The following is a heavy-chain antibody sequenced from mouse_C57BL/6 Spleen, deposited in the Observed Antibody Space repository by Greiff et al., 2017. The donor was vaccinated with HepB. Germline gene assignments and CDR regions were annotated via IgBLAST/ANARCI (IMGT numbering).Heavy chain of an antibody. V-gene: IGHV1-59*01. CDR3: ASTVGAMDY. J-gene: IGHJ4*01. CDR2: IEPSDSYT. Sequence: VQLQQPGAELVRPGTSVKLSCKASGYTFTSYWMHWVKQRPGQGLEWIGVIEPSDSYTNYNQKFKGKATLTVDTSSSTAYMQLSSLTSEDSAVYYCASTVGAMDYWGQGTSVTVSS. CDR1: GYTFTSYW. D-gene: IGHD1-1*01.